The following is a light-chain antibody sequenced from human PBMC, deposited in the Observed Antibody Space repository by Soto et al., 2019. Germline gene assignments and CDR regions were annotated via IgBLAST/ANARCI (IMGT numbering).Light chain of an antibody. CDR1: QSVSSN. V-gene: IGKV3-15*01. Sequence: EIVMTQSPATLSVSPGDRATLSCRASQSVSSNLAWYQQKPGQAPRLLIYGTSTRATGIPARFSGSGSGAEFTLAISSLKSEDFAVYYCQQYNNWPLTFGQGTKVEIK. J-gene: IGKJ1*01. CDR3: QQYNNWPLT. CDR2: GTS.